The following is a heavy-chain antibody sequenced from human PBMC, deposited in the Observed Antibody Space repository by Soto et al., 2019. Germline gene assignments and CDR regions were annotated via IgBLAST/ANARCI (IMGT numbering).Heavy chain of an antibody. CDR2: IYYSGST. CDR3: ARAVTPVKFSLFDY. CDR1: GGSISSYY. V-gene: IGHV4-59*01. D-gene: IGHD4-17*01. Sequence: SETLSLTCTVSGGSISSYYWSWIRQPPGKGLEWIGYIYYSGSTNYNPSLKSRVTISVDTSKNHFSLNLSSVTAADTAVYYCARAVTPVKFSLFDYWGQGTLVTVSS. J-gene: IGHJ4*02.